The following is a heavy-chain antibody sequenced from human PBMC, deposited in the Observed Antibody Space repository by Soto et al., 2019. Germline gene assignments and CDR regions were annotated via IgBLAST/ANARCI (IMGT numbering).Heavy chain of an antibody. Sequence: SKTLYLTCAVSGGSSSSGYYYWGWIRQPPGKGLEWIGNIYYSGNTYYNPSLKNLLIISIDTSKNQFSLKVGSVTAAETAVYYCARGIAAAGRPRYDYYYYGLDVWGQGTKVNVS. D-gene: IGHD6-13*01. V-gene: IGHV4-30-4*01. J-gene: IGHJ6*02. CDR2: IYYSGNT. CDR1: GGSSSSGYYY. CDR3: ARGIAAAGRPRYDYYYYGLDV.